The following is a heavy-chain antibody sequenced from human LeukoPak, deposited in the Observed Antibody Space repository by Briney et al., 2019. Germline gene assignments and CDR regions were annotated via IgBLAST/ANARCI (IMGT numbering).Heavy chain of an antibody. CDR2: FSGSGGST. CDR3: AKVRQYYYDSSGYPDDAFDI. CDR1: GFTFSSYA. Sequence: GGSLRLSCAASGFTFSSYAMSGVGHPQGKGLEGVAAFSGSGGSTYYADSVKGRFTISRDNSKNTLYLQMNSLRAEDTAVYYCAKVRQYYYDSSGYPDDAFDIWGQGTMVTVSS. V-gene: IGHV3-23*01. D-gene: IGHD3-22*01. J-gene: IGHJ3*02.